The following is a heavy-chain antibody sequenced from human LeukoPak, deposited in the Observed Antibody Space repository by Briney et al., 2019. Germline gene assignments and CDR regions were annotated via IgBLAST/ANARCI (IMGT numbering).Heavy chain of an antibody. Sequence: PGGSLRLSCAASGFTFSSYGMHWVRQAPGKGLEWVAFIRYDGSNKYYADSVKGRFTISRDNSKNTLYLQMNSLRAEDTAVYYCANGGSGSYSFYYYYMDVWGKGTTVTISS. J-gene: IGHJ6*03. CDR3: ANGGSGSYSFYYYYMDV. V-gene: IGHV3-30*02. CDR1: GFTFSSYG. CDR2: IRYDGSNK. D-gene: IGHD3-10*01.